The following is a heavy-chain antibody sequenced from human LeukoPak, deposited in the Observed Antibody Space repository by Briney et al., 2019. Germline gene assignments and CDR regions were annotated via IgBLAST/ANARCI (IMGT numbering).Heavy chain of an antibody. CDR2: IYWNDDK. V-gene: IGHV2-5*01. Sequence: SGPTLVKPTQTLTLTCTFSGFSLHTSGVGVGWIRQPPGKALEWLALIYWNDDKYYNPSLNNRLTITKDTSKNQVVLALTNLDPVDTATYYCAHSLFYSEYPIDYWGQGTLVTVSS. CDR3: AHSLFYSEYPIDY. D-gene: IGHD2-2*01. CDR1: GFSLHTSGVG. J-gene: IGHJ4*02.